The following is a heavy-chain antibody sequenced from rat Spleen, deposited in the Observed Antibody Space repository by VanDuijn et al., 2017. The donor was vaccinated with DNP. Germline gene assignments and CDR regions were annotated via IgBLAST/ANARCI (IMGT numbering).Heavy chain of an antibody. CDR1: GFTFSNYG. Sequence: EVQLVESGGGLVQPGRSLKLSCAASGFTFSNYGMAWVRQAPTTGLEWVATISYDGRETYYRDSVKGRFSLSRDNAKSTLYLQVNSLRSEDTATYFCTSNPHVRTAAPFDYWGQGVMVTVSS. V-gene: IGHV5-29*01. J-gene: IGHJ2*01. CDR3: TSNPHVRTAAPFDY. CDR2: ISYDGRET. D-gene: IGHD3-8*01.